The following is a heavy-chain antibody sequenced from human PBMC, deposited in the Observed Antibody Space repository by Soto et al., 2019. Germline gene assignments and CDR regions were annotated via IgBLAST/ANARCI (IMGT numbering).Heavy chain of an antibody. CDR2: ISYDGSNK. CDR3: AKDWSGSPLRYAFDI. V-gene: IGHV3-30*18. CDR1: GFTFSSYG. Sequence: PGGSLRLSCAASGFTFSSYGMHWVRQAPGKGLEWVAVISYDGSNKYYADSAKGRFTISRDNSKNTLYLQMNSLRAEDTAVYYCAKDWSGSPLRYAFDIWGQGTMVTVSS. D-gene: IGHD1-26*01. J-gene: IGHJ3*02.